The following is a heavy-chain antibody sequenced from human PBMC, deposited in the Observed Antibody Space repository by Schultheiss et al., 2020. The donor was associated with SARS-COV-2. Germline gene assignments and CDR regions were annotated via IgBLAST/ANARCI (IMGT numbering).Heavy chain of an antibody. CDR3: ARETMVQGVLYYYYYYYMDV. V-gene: IGHV4-4*07. D-gene: IGHD3-10*01. J-gene: IGHJ6*03. Sequence: SETLSLTCAVYGGSFSGYYWNWIRQPAGKGLEWIGRIFTSGGTDYNPSLKSRVTISVDTSKNQFSLKLSSVTAADTAVYYCARETMVQGVLYYYYYYYMDVWGKGTTVTVSS. CDR1: GGSFSGYY. CDR2: IFTSGGT.